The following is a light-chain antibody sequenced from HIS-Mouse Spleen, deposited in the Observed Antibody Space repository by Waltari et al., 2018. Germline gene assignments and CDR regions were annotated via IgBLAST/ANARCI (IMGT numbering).Light chain of an antibody. Sequence: QSALTQPASVSGSPGQSIPISCPGTRRDVGSNNLFSWYQRHPGKAPKPMIYEGSKRPSGVSNRFSGSKSGNTASLTISGLQAEDEADYYCCSYAGSSTWVFGGGTKLTVL. J-gene: IGLJ3*02. V-gene: IGLV2-23*01. CDR2: EGS. CDR3: CSYAGSSTWV. CDR1: RRDVGSNNL.